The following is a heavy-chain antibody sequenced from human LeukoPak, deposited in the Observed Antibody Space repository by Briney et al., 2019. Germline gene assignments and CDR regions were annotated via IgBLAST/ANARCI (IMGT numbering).Heavy chain of an antibody. CDR2: INIDGGLT. CDR1: GFTFSSYW. J-gene: IGHJ4*02. V-gene: IGHV3-74*01. D-gene: IGHD3-9*01. CDR3: AGGYDILNY. Sequence: HPWGSLSLSCAASGFTFSSYWMHWVRQAPGKGLVWVSRINIDGGLTRYAYSVKGRFTISKYTAKNTLYLQMNRLRAEDKAVYYCAGGYDILNYWRQGTLVTVSS.